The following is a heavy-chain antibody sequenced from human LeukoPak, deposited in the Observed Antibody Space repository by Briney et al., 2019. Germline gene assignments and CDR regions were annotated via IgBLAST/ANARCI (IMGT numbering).Heavy chain of an antibody. V-gene: IGHV3-23*01. J-gene: IGHJ4*02. Sequence: GGSLRLSCAASGFTFSSYAMSWVRQAPGKGLEWVSAISGSGGSTYYPDSVEGRFTISRDNSKNTLYLQMNSLRAEDTAVYYCAKASGGDSPPSWGQGTLVTVSS. CDR2: ISGSGGST. D-gene: IGHD3-16*01. CDR1: GFTFSSYA. CDR3: AKASGGDSPPS.